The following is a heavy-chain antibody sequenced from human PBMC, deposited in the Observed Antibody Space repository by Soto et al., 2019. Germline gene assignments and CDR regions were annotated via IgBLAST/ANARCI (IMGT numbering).Heavy chain of an antibody. Sequence: ASVKVSCKASGGTFSSYAISWVRQAPGQGLEWMGGIIPIFGTTNYAQKFQGRVTITADKSTSTAYMELSSLRSEDTAVYYCARAIAAAGPYYYYGMDVWGQGTTVTVSS. D-gene: IGHD6-13*01. CDR3: ARAIAAAGPYYYYGMDV. CDR2: IIPIFGTT. CDR1: GGTFSSYA. V-gene: IGHV1-69*06. J-gene: IGHJ6*02.